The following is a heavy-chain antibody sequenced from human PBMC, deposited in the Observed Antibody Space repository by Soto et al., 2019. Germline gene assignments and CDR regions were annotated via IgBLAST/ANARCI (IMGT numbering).Heavy chain of an antibody. CDR1: GGSINSSNYY. V-gene: IGHV4-39*01. D-gene: IGHD3-3*01. Sequence: QLQLRESGPGLVKPSETLSLTCTVSGGSINSSNYYWAWIRQSPGKGLEWIGSVYYNGFTYYNPSLKSRVTISVDTSKNQFSLKLTSVTAADTAVYYCARMGDFWSGPGELDPWGQGTLVTVSS. CDR2: VYYNGFT. J-gene: IGHJ5*02. CDR3: ARMGDFWSGPGELDP.